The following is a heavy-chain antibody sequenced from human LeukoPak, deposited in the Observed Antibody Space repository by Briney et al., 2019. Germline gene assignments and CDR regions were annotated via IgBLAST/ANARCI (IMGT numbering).Heavy chain of an antibody. CDR3: ARDGTPYLLGSGQQLVLLAAFDY. J-gene: IGHJ4*02. Sequence: ASVKVSCKASGYTFTSYYMHWVRQAPGQGLEWMGIINPSGGSTSYAQKFQGRVTMTRDTSTSTVYMELSSLRSEDTAVYYCARDGTPYLLGSGQQLVLLAAFDYWGQGTLVTVSS. CDR2: INPSGGST. V-gene: IGHV1-46*01. CDR1: GYTFTSYY. D-gene: IGHD6-13*01.